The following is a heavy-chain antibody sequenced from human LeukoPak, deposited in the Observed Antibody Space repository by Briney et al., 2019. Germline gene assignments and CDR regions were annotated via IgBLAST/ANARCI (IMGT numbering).Heavy chain of an antibody. J-gene: IGHJ5*02. V-gene: IGHV3-30*03. CDR2: ISYDGSNK. D-gene: IGHD3-10*01. Sequence: PGRSLRLSCAASGFTFSSYGMHWVRQAPGKGLEWVAVISYDGSNKYYADSVKGRFTISRDNSKNTLYLQMNSLRAEDTAVYYCARDQVRGWFDPWGQGTLVTVSS. CDR1: GFTFSSYG. CDR3: ARDQVRGWFDP.